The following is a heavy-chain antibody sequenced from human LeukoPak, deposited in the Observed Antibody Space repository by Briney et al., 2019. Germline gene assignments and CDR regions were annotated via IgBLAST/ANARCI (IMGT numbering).Heavy chain of an antibody. D-gene: IGHD2-8*01. CDR1: GYTFTSYG. Sequence: ASVKVSCKASGYTFTSYGISWVRQAPGQGLKWMGWINPNSGATNYAQKFQGRVTMTRDSSISTAYMELSRLRSDDTAVYYCARGGNGVGFSAFDIWGQGTMVTVSS. CDR2: INPNSGAT. CDR3: ARGGNGVGFSAFDI. V-gene: IGHV1-2*02. J-gene: IGHJ3*02.